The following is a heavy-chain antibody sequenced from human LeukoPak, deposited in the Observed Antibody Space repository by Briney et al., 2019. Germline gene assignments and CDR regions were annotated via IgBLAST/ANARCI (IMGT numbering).Heavy chain of an antibody. CDR3: ASPVPSEEVGFDY. J-gene: IGHJ4*02. CDR2: ISAYNGNT. Sequence: ASVTVSFKASGYTFTSYGISWVRQAPGQGREWVGWISAYNGNTNYAQKLQGRVTMTTDTSTSTAYMELRSLRSEDTAVYYCASPVPSEEVGFDYWGQGTLVTVSS. D-gene: IGHD1-26*01. CDR1: GYTFTSYG. V-gene: IGHV1-18*01.